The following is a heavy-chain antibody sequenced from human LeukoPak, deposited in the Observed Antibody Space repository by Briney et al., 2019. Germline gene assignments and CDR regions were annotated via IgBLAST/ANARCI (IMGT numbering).Heavy chain of an antibody. D-gene: IGHD6-19*01. CDR3: ARHGPYWAVAGPEEI. CDR1: GGSISSSSYY. J-gene: IGHJ3*02. Sequence: SETLSLTCTVSGGSISSSSYYWGWIRQPPGKGLEWIGSIYYSRSTYYNPSLKSRVTISVDTSKNQFSLKLSSVTAADTAVYYCARHGPYWAVAGPEEIWGQGTMVTVSS. CDR2: IYYSRST. V-gene: IGHV4-39*01.